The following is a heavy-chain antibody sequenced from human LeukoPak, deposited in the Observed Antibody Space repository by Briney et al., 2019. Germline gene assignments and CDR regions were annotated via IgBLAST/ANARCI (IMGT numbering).Heavy chain of an antibody. D-gene: IGHD2-21*01. Sequence: ASVKVSFKASGYTFTGYYMHWVRQAPGQGLEWMGWINPNSGGTNYAQKFQGRVTMTRDTSISTAYMELSRLRSDDTAVYYCARGYCGGDCYSHNWFDPWGQGTLVTVSS. CDR3: ARGYCGGDCYSHNWFDP. V-gene: IGHV1-2*02. J-gene: IGHJ5*02. CDR1: GYTFTGYY. CDR2: INPNSGGT.